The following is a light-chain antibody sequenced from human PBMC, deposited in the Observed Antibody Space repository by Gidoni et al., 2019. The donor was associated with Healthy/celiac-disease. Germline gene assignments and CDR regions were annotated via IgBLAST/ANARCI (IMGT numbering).Light chain of an antibody. CDR2: DAS. CDR3: QQRSNWRYT. V-gene: IGKV3-11*01. Sequence: EIVLTQSPATLSLSPGERATLSCSASQSVSSYLAWYQQKPVQAPRLLIYDASNRATGIPARFSGSGSGTDFTLTISSLEPEDFAVYYCQQRSNWRYTFGQGTKLEIK. CDR1: QSVSSY. J-gene: IGKJ2*01.